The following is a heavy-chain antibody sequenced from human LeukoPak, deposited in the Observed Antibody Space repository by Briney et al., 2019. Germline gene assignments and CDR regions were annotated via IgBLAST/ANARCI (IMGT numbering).Heavy chain of an antibody. CDR3: SRVGIILESKDSFDI. J-gene: IGHJ3*02. CDR1: GYTFTSYG. CDR2: ISGYNGNT. V-gene: IGHV1-18*01. D-gene: IGHD2-21*01. Sequence: ASVKVSCKASGYTFTSYGVSWVRQAPGQGLEWMGWISGYNGNTNYAQNLQGRVTMTTDTSTSTAYMELRSLRSDDTAVYYCSRVGIILESKDSFDIWGQGTMVTVSS.